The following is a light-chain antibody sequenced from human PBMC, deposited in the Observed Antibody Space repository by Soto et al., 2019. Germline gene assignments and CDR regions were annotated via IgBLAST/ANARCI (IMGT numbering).Light chain of an antibody. CDR3: LSYGGNNNYV. CDR2: DVD. J-gene: IGLJ1*01. V-gene: IGLV2-8*01. CDR1: SSDVGGYNS. Sequence: QSALTQPASVSGSPGQSITISCTGTSSDVGGYNSVSWYQHHPGRAPKLLIYDVDKRPPGVPSRFSGSKSGNTASLTVSGLQADDEADYYCLSYGGNNNYVFGTGTKVTVL.